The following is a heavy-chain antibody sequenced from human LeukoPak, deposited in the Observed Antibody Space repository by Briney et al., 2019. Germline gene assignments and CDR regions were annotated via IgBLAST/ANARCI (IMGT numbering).Heavy chain of an antibody. D-gene: IGHD3-16*01. CDR1: SGSINNTLFG. V-gene: IGHV4-39*07. J-gene: IGHJ4*02. CDR2: VYYDGIK. CDR3: ARISRWGPY. Sequence: SETLSLTCTVSSGSINNTLFGSGWIRQPPGKGLEWIGTVYYDGIKYSSPSLKSRVATSVDTSKNQFSVRLSAVTAADTAVYYCARISRWGPYWGQGSLVTVSS.